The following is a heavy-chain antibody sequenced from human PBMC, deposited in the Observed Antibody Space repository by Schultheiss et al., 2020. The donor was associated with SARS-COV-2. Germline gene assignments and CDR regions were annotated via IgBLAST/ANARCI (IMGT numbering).Heavy chain of an antibody. CDR1: GFTFSSYA. J-gene: IGHJ4*02. V-gene: IGHV3-33*08. CDR3: ARDYYDSSGYRGNFDY. CDR2: IWYDGSNK. D-gene: IGHD3-22*01. Sequence: GSLRLSCAASGFTFSSYAMSWVRQAPGKGLEWVAVIWYDGSNKYYADSVKGRFTISRDNSKNTLYLQMNSLRAEDTAVYYCARDYYDSSGYRGNFDYWGQGTLVTVSS.